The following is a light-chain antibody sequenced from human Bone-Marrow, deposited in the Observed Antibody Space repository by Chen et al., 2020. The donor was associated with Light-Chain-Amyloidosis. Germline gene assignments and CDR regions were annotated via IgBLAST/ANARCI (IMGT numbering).Light chain of an antibody. V-gene: IGLV2-14*01. CDR1: CSDVGGDNH. J-gene: IGLJ1*01. Sequence: SALTQPASVSGSPGQPSTFSCTGTCSDVGGDNHVSLFQQHPDKAPKLIVYEVTNRPSWVPDRFAGSKSDNTASLTISGLQTEDEADYFCSSYTITNTLVFGSGTRVTVL. CDR3: SSYTITNTLV. CDR2: EVT.